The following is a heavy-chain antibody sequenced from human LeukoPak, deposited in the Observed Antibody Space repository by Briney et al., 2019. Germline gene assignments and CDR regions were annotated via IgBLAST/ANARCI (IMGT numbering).Heavy chain of an antibody. CDR1: GVSFSGYY. V-gene: IGHV4-34*01. CDR2: INHSGST. Sequence: SETLSFTCAVYGVSFSGYYWSWIRQPPGKGLEWIGEINHSGSTNYNPSLKSRVTISVDTSKNQFSLKLSSVTAADTAVYYCARVGPAHWLLLRVFDYWGQGTLVTVSS. CDR3: ARVGPAHWLLLRVFDY. D-gene: IGHD3-22*01. J-gene: IGHJ4*02.